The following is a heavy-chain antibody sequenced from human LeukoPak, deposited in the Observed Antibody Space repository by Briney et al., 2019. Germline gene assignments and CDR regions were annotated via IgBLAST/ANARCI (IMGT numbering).Heavy chain of an antibody. J-gene: IGHJ5*02. CDR1: GYTFTGYY. D-gene: IGHD2-15*01. Sequence: ASVKVSCKASGYTFTGYYMDWVRQAPGQGLEWMGWINPNSGGTSYAQKFQGRVTMTRDTSINTAYIEVSRLRSDGTAVYYCARSMRYCRGGSCSWGQGTLVTVST. CDR2: INPNSGGT. V-gene: IGHV1-2*02. CDR3: ARSMRYCRGGSCS.